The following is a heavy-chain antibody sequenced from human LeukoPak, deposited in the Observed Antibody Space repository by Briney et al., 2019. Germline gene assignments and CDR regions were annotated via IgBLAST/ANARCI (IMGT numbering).Heavy chain of an antibody. Sequence: SETLSLTCAVYGGSFSGYYWSWIRQPPGKGLEWIGEINHSGSTNYNPSLKSRVTISVDTSKNQFSLKLSSVTAADTAVYYCARGKSTFDNWGQGTMVTVSS. CDR3: ARGKSTFDN. CDR1: GGSFSGYY. CDR2: INHSGST. J-gene: IGHJ3*02. V-gene: IGHV4-34*01.